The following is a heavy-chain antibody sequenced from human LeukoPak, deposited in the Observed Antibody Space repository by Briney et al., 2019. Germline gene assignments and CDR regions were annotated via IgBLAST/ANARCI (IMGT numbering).Heavy chain of an antibody. CDR2: VYHSGST. CDR1: GDDISSSNW. Sequence: KTSGTLSLTCPVSGDDISSSNWWTWVRQPPQKGLEWIGEVYHSGSTNYNPSLKNRIYMSVDKSQNRFSLRLTSVTAADTAVYFCARVSGSGLYFKSFDPWGQGTLVIVSS. D-gene: IGHD3-10*01. J-gene: IGHJ5*01. CDR3: ARVSGSGLYFKSFDP. V-gene: IGHV4-4*02.